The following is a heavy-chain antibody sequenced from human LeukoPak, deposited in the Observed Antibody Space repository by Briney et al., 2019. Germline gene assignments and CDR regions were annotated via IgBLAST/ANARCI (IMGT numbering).Heavy chain of an antibody. CDR1: GFTVTNAW. J-gene: IGHJ4*02. V-gene: IGHV3-15*07. D-gene: IGHD3/OR15-3a*01. Sequence: GGSLRLSCAASGFTVTNAWMHWVRQAPGKGLEWVGRMKSESGGGATDYAAPVKGRFTISRDDSKNMLYLQMNRLKTEDTAVYYCTTRAPDGLVPRWGQGTLVTVSS. CDR3: TTRAPDGLVPR. CDR2: MKSESGGGAT.